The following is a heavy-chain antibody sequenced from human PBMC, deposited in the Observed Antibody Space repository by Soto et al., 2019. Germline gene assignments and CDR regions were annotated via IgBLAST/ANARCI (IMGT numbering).Heavy chain of an antibody. CDR3: ARGGQSTSSWYGWFDP. CDR1: GGSISSGGYY. J-gene: IGHJ5*02. D-gene: IGHD6-13*01. CDR2: IYYSGST. V-gene: IGHV4-61*08. Sequence: SETLSLTCTVSGGSISSGGYYWSWIRQHPGKGLEWIGYIYYSGSTNYNPSLKSRVTISVDTSKNQFSLKLSSVTAADTAVYYCARGGQSTSSWYGWFDPWGQGTRVTVAS.